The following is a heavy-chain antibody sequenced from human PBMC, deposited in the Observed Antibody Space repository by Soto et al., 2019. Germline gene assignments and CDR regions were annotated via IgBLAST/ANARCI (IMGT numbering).Heavy chain of an antibody. Sequence: GGSLRLSCVASGFTFRNYGMHWVRQAPDKGLEWVAVIWFDGSNADYADSVKGRFTISRDNSKNTLYLHMNSLRAEDTAVYSSATNAVADGTYVAFDIWGQGTRVTVSS. J-gene: IGHJ3*02. CDR2: IWFDGSNA. CDR1: GFTFRNYG. V-gene: IGHV3-33*01. CDR3: ATNAVADGTYVAFDI. D-gene: IGHD3-10*02.